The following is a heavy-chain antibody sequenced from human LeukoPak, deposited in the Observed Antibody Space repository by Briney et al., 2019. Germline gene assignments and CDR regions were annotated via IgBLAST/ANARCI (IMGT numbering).Heavy chain of an antibody. V-gene: IGHV4-59*01. D-gene: IGHD2-21*02. CDR2: IYYSGST. Sequence: SETLSLTCTVSGGSISSYYWSWIRQPPGKGLEWIGYIYYSGSTNYNPSLKSRVTILVDTSKNQFSLKLSSVTAADTAVYYCAGMVTAIIFDYWGQGTLVTVSS. CDR3: AGMVTAIIFDY. CDR1: GGSISSYY. J-gene: IGHJ4*02.